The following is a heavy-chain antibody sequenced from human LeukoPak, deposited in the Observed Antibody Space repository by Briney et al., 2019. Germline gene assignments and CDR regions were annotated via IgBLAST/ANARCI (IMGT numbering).Heavy chain of an antibody. J-gene: IGHJ4*02. CDR3: AKDVGKWESLHFFDY. CDR2: ISGSGAST. CDR1: GFTFSSSA. D-gene: IGHD1-26*01. V-gene: IGHV3-23*01. Sequence: GGSLRLSCAASGFTFSSSAMSWVRQAPGKGLEWISGISGSGASTYYADSVKGRFTISRDDSRNTLYLQMNSLRGDDTAVYYCAKDVGKWESLHFFDYWGQGTLVTVSS.